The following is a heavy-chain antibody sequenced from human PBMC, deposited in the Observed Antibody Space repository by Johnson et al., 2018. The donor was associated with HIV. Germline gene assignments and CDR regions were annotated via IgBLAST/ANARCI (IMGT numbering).Heavy chain of an antibody. Sequence: EVQLVESGGGLAKPAWSPRLSCVASQFTFTSYYMNCVRQAPGNGLELVGQVILNGGSTYIVDSGKYRFNNSRDNSKHTLDLQMKSLRAEDTDLYYCAKKGGHDVTSHDAFDIWGQGTVVTVSS. D-gene: IGHD2-15*01. V-gene: IGHV3-25*03. CDR3: AKKGGHDVTSHDAFDI. J-gene: IGHJ3*02. CDR2: ILNGGST. CDR1: QFTFTSYY.